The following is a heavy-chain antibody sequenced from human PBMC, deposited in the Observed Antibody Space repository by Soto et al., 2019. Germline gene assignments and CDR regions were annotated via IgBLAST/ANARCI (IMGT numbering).Heavy chain of an antibody. CDR3: AGYDYVWGSYRYAAYYYGMDV. CDR1: GGTFSSYA. V-gene: IGHV1-69*01. CDR2: IIPIFGTA. D-gene: IGHD3-16*02. Sequence: ASLNVSCNASGGTFSSYAIGWVLQAPRQGLECRVAIIPIFGTANYAQKFQGRVTITADESTSTAYMELSRLRSEDTAVYYCAGYDYVWGSYRYAAYYYGMDVWGQGTTVTVSS. J-gene: IGHJ6*02.